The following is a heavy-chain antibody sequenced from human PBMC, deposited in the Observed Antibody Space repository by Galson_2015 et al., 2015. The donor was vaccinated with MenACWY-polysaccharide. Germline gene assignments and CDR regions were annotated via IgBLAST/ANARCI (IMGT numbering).Heavy chain of an antibody. CDR1: GFTFSFYG. CDR3: WVYCSSTSCYNRAAGGQ. V-gene: IGHV3-74*01. Sequence: SLRLSCAASGFTFSFYGMHWVRQAPGKGLVWVSVINSDGSRTTDADSVKGRFTTSRDNAKNTLYLQMNSLRAEDTAVYYCWVYCSSTSCYNRAAGGQWGQGTLVTVSS. D-gene: IGHD2-2*02. J-gene: IGHJ4*02. CDR2: INSDGSRT.